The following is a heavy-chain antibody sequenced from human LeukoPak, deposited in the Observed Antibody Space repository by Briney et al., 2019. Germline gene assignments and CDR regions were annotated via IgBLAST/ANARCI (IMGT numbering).Heavy chain of an antibody. Sequence: GGSLRLSCETAGFTFSSYVMHWVRRTQGKGLVWVSRISHDGIISYADSVKGRFTISKDNAKNTVYLQMNNLRAEDTAVYYCVSFYETYWGRGTLVTVSS. CDR3: VSFYETY. CDR1: GFTFSSYV. J-gene: IGHJ4*02. CDR2: ISHDGII. D-gene: IGHD2/OR15-2a*01. V-gene: IGHV3-74*01.